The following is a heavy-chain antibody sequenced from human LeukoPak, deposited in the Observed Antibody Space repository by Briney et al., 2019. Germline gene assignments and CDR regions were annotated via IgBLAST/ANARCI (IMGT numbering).Heavy chain of an antibody. D-gene: IGHD4-11*01. Sequence: GGSLRLSRAASGFTFSSYAMSWVRQAPGKGLEWVSAISGSGGSTYYADSVKGRFTISRDNSRNTLYLQMNSLRAEDTAVYYCANAATDDSQSYWGQGTLVTVSS. J-gene: IGHJ4*02. CDR2: ISGSGGST. CDR1: GFTFSSYA. CDR3: ANAATDDSQSY. V-gene: IGHV3-23*01.